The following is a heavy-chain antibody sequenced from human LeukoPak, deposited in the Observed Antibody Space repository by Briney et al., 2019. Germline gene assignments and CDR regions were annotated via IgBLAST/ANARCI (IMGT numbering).Heavy chain of an antibody. CDR3: AKDFRKAVAGRVFDY. D-gene: IGHD6-19*01. J-gene: IGHJ4*02. V-gene: IGHV3-30*02. CDR2: IRYDGSNK. CDR1: GFTFSSYG. Sequence: PGGSLRLSCAAPGFTFSSYGMHWVRQAPGKGLEWVAFIRYDGSNKYYADSVKGRFTISRDNSKNTLYLQMNSLRAEDTAVYYCAKDFRKAVAGRVFDYWGQGTLVTVSS.